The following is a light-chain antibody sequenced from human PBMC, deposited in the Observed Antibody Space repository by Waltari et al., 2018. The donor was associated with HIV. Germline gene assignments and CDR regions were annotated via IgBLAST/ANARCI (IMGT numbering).Light chain of an antibody. Sequence: DIQMPQSPSTLSAFIGDRVTITCRASQSIMQWLAWYQQNPGKAPKLLIYKASVLESGVPSRFSGSGSGTDFTLTISSLQPVDSATYYCQQYNRTPWAFGQGTKVEIK. CDR1: QSIMQW. V-gene: IGKV1-5*03. J-gene: IGKJ1*01. CDR2: KAS. CDR3: QQYNRTPWA.